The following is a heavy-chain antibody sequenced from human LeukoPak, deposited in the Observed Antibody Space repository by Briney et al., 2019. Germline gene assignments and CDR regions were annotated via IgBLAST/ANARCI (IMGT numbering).Heavy chain of an antibody. D-gene: IGHD2-2*01. Sequence: ASVKASPKTFRYTLTANYIHGVRQAPGQGLAWVGWINSYSGATKYAQTSQGRVTMTRDTSIRTTYMELDRLTLDDTAVYYCARGSGTSWFDYWGQGTLVTVSS. J-gene: IGHJ5*01. CDR3: ARGSGTSWFDY. CDR1: RYTLTANY. CDR2: INSYSGAT. V-gene: IGHV1-2*02.